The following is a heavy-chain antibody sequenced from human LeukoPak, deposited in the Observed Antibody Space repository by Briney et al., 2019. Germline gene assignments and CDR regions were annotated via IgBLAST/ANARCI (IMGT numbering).Heavy chain of an antibody. CDR3: ASSGYYTRYFDY. D-gene: IGHD3-22*01. J-gene: IGHJ4*02. CDR2: IYSGGST. V-gene: IGHV3-NL1*01. Sequence: GGSLRLSCAASGFTFSSYGMHWVRQAPGKGLEWVSVIYSGGSTYYADSVKGRFTIPRDNSKNTLYLQMDSLRAEDTAVYYCASSGYYTRYFDYWGQGTLVTVSS. CDR1: GFTFSSYG.